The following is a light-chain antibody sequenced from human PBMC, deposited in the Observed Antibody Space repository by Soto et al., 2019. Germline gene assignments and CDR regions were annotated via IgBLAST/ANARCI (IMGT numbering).Light chain of an antibody. J-gene: IGKJ1*01. V-gene: IGKV3-20*01. CDR2: GAS. Sequence: EIVLTQSPATLSLSPGERATLSCRASQSVSSYLAWYQQKPGQAPRLLIYGASSRAAGIPDRFSGSGSGTDFTLTISRLEPEDLAVYYCQQYGSSPETFGQGTKVDNK. CDR1: QSVSSY. CDR3: QQYGSSPET.